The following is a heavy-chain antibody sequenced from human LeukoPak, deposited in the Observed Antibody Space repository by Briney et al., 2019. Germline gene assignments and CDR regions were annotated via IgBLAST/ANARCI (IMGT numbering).Heavy chain of an antibody. J-gene: IGHJ4*02. CDR1: GYTFTGYY. CDR3: ARERTLTSCYDY. D-gene: IGHD2-15*01. Sequence: ASVEVSCKASGYTFTGYYMHWVRQAPGQGLEWMGWINPNSGGTNYAQKFRGRVTMTRDTSISTAYMEMSRLRSDDTAVYYCARERTLTSCYDYWGQGTLVTVSS. CDR2: INPNSGGT. V-gene: IGHV1-2*02.